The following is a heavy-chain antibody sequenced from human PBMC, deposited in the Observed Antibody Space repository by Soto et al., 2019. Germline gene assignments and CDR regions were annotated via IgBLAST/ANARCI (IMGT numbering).Heavy chain of an antibody. V-gene: IGHV1-24*01. D-gene: IGHD6-6*01. CDR2: FDPEEGKT. CDR3: AIKLGYFDY. Sequence: RASVKVSCKVSGYTLTDLSMHWVRQAPGKGLEWMGGFDPEEGKTVYAQRFQGRLTMTGDTSTDTRYMELHSLTSDDTAVYYCAIKLGYFDYWGQGTLVTAPQ. CDR1: GYTLTDLS. J-gene: IGHJ4*02.